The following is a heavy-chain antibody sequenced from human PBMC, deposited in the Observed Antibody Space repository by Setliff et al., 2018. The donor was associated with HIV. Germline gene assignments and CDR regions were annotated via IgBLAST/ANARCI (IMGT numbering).Heavy chain of an antibody. CDR1: GGSFSGHF. Sequence: SETLSLTCAVYGGSFSGHFWTWIRQPPGKGLEWIGNINPNGDTNYNYISSMKGRLTLSLDTSKNQFSLTLRSVTAADTAVYYCVRQADCGGDCVLGYWGQGTLVTVSS. CDR2: INPNGDT. D-gene: IGHD2-21*02. V-gene: IGHV4-34*01. J-gene: IGHJ4*02. CDR3: VRQADCGGDCVLGY.